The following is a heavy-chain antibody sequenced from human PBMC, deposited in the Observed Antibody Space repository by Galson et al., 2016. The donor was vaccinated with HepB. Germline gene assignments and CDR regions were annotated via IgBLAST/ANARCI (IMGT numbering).Heavy chain of an antibody. D-gene: IGHD3/OR15-3a*01. Sequence: SVKVSCKASGFTLTSYAIKWVRQAPGQRLEWMGWINVGNGNTKYSEKFQGRVTITRDTSASTVYMELSSLRSEDTAVYYCARKHDIWTSYAFDIWGQGTMITVSS. CDR3: ARKHDIWTSYAFDI. CDR1: GFTLTSYA. V-gene: IGHV1-3*01. J-gene: IGHJ3*02. CDR2: INVGNGNT.